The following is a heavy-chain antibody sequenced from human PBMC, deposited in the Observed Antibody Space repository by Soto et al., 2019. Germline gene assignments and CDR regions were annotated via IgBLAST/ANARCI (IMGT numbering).Heavy chain of an antibody. V-gene: IGHV4-31*01. Sequence: QVQLQESGPGLVKPSQTLSLTCTVSGGSISSGGNYWNWIRQHAGKGLEWIGYIYYSGSTYYNPSLTSPVTISVDTSNHPFSLKLSSVTAADTSVYYCARDPAGTSTDWSFDLWGRGTLVTVSS. CDR1: GGSISSGGNY. D-gene: IGHD6-13*01. CDR2: IYYSGST. CDR3: ARDPAGTSTDWSFDL. J-gene: IGHJ2*01.